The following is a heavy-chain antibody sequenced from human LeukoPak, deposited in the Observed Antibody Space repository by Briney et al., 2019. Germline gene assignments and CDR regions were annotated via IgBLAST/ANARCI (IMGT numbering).Heavy chain of an antibody. V-gene: IGHV3-48*03. CDR1: GFTFSRYD. CDR3: ANSPFWSGYSPRDY. D-gene: IGHD3-3*01. J-gene: IGHJ4*02. CDR2: ISSSGSTI. Sequence: PGGSLRLSCAASGFTFSRYDMNCVRQAPGKGLEWVSYISSSGSTIYYADSVKGRFTISRDNAKNSLYLQMNSLRAEDTAVYYCANSPFWSGYSPRDYWGQGTLVTVSS.